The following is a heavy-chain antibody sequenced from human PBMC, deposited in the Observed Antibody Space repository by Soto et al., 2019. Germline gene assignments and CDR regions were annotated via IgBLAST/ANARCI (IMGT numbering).Heavy chain of an antibody. V-gene: IGHV1-8*01. CDR1: GYTFTGYD. CDR3: AREKTSYGMDV. CDR2: MNPNSGTT. Sequence: QVQLVQSGAEVKKPGASVKVSCKASGYTFTGYDINWVRQATGQGLEWMGWMNPNSGTTGYAQKFQGRVTMTRNTSISTAYMELSSLRSEDTAVYYSAREKTSYGMDVWGQGTTVTVSS. J-gene: IGHJ6*02.